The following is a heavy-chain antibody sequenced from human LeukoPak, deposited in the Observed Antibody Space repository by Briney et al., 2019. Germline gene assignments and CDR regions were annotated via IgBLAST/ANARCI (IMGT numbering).Heavy chain of an antibody. J-gene: IGHJ4*02. CDR2: INPSGGST. D-gene: IGHD1-26*01. CDR3: AREGVSGSYLGY. CDR1: GYSFTSYY. V-gene: IGHV1-46*01. Sequence: ASVKVSCKASGYSFTSYYIHWVRLAPGQGLEWMGVINPSGGSTRYAQKFQDRVTMTRDMSTSTVYMELSSLRPEDTAVYYCAREGVSGSYLGYWGQGTLVTVSS.